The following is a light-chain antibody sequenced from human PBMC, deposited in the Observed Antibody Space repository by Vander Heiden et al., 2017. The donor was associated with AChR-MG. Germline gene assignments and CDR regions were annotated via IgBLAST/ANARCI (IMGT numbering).Light chain of an antibody. CDR1: SSNMGAGYE. Sequence: QSVLTQPPSVSGAPGQRVTIPCTGSSSNMGAGYEVHWYQQLPGTAPKLLIYGNSNRPSGVPDRFSGSKSGTSASLAITGLQAEDEADYYCQSYDSSLFVVFGGGTKLTVL. J-gene: IGLJ2*01. V-gene: IGLV1-40*01. CDR3: QSYDSSLFVV. CDR2: GNS.